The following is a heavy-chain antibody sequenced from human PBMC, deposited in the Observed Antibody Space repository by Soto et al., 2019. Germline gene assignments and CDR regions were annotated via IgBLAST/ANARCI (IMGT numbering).Heavy chain of an antibody. CDR3: AKDNQEDYGDYGGSCYFDL. CDR1: GFTFDDYA. V-gene: IGHV3-9*01. CDR2: ISWNSGSI. J-gene: IGHJ2*01. D-gene: IGHD4-17*01. Sequence: EVQLVESGGGLVQPGRSLRLSCAASGFTFDDYAMHWVRQAPGKGLEWVSGISWNSGSIGYADSVKGRFTISRDNAKNSLYLQMNSLGAEDTALYYCAKDNQEDYGDYGGSCYFDLWGRGTLVTVSS.